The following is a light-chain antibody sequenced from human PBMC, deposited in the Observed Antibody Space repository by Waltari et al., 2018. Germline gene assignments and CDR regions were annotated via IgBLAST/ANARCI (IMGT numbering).Light chain of an antibody. V-gene: IGKV3-20*01. Sequence: EVVLTQSPGTLPLSPGERATLPCRASESIGRALAWYQQKPGQAPRLLIYGASTRATGIPDRFSGSGSGTDFSLTISRLEPEDFEVYYCQHYVRLPVTFGQGTRVEI. CDR1: ESIGRA. J-gene: IGKJ1*01. CDR3: QHYVRLPVT. CDR2: GAS.